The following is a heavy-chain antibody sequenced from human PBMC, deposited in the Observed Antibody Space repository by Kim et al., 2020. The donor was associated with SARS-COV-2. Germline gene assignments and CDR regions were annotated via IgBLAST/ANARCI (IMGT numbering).Heavy chain of an antibody. Sequence: GESLKISCKGSGYSFTSYWIGWVRQMPGKGLEWMGIIYPGDSDTRYSPSFQGQVTISADKSISTAYLQWSSLKASDTAMYYCARVLVVGGDYYGMDVWGQGTTVTVSS. V-gene: IGHV5-51*01. J-gene: IGHJ6*02. CDR1: GYSFTSYW. CDR3: ARVLVVGGDYYGMDV. D-gene: IGHD3-22*01. CDR2: IYPGDSDT.